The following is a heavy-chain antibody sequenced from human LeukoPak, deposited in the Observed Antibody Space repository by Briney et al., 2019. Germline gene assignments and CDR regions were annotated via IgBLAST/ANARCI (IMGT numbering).Heavy chain of an antibody. CDR3: ARDWGVFGVVNWFDP. CDR2: INPNSGGT. J-gene: IGHJ5*02. Sequence: ASVKVSCKASGYTFTGYYIHWVRQAPGQGLEWMGWINPNSGGTTYAQKFQGRVTMTRDTSISTAYMELNRLRSDDTAVYYCARDWGVFGVVNWFDPWGQGTLVTVSS. CDR1: GYTFTGYY. V-gene: IGHV1-2*02. D-gene: IGHD3-3*01.